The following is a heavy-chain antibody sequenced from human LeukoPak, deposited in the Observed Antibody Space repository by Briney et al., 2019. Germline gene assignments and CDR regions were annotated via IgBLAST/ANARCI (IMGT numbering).Heavy chain of an antibody. CDR3: ARDFSDGYDILDY. CDR1: GGSISSGSYY. CDR2: IYTSGST. V-gene: IGHV4-61*02. D-gene: IGHD5-24*01. J-gene: IGHJ4*02. Sequence: SETLSLTCTVSGGSISSGSYYWSWIRQPAGKGLEWIGRIYTSGSTNYNPSLKSRVTMSVDTSKNQFSLKLSSVTAADTAVYYCARDFSDGYDILDYWGQGTLVTVSS.